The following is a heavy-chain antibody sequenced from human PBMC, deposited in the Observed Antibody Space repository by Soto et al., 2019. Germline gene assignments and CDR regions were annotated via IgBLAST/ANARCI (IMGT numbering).Heavy chain of an antibody. D-gene: IGHD3-10*01. CDR1: CGSITSGNSYS. V-gene: IGHV4-30-2*01. CDR2: SSHTGST. Sequence: PSETLSLTCAVSCGSITSGNSYSRSWIRQPPGKCMEWIGSSSHTGSTSSNQTLVTIATMSPDKSKNQFPLKLSSVTAADMGVYYCDRAVAPYFGSWFDPWGQGTLVTVSS. J-gene: IGHJ5*02. CDR3: DRAVAPYFGSWFDP.